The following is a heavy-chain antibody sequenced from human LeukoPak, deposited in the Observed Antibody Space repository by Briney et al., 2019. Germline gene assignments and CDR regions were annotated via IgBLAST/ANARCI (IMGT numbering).Heavy chain of an antibody. Sequence: SVTVTLKCSGYTFTSYNFNWMRQPTAQGLEGVGLMNTNSGNTDNAQKVQDRVTITMNRYITKNYMEMSSLRSEETDVYYCARAYDFWSGSYGMDVWGQGTTVTVSS. CDR2: MNTNSGNT. CDR1: GYTFTSYN. CDR3: ARAYDFWSGSYGMDV. J-gene: IGHJ6*02. D-gene: IGHD3-3*01. V-gene: IGHV1-8*01.